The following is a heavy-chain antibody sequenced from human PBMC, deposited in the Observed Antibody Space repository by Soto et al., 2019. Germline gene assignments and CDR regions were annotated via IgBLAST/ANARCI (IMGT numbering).Heavy chain of an antibody. J-gene: IGHJ3*02. Sequence: QVQLVQSGAEVKKPGSSVKVSCKASGGTFSSYDISWVRQAPGQGLEWMGGIIPFFGRANYAQKIQGRVTITADEPTSTAYLELSSLRSDDTAVYYCSSLLYDSSGYYVSVLRGAFDIWCQGTIVTVSS. CDR1: GGTFSSYD. V-gene: IGHV1-69*01. CDR3: SSLLYDSSGYYVSVLRGAFDI. D-gene: IGHD3-22*01. CDR2: IIPFFGRA.